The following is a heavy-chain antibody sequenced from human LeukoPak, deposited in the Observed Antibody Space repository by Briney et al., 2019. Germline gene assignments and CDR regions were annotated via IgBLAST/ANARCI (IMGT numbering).Heavy chain of an antibody. CDR1: GYTFLDYY. D-gene: IGHD2-2*01. J-gene: IGHJ4*02. Sequence: GASVKLSCKAAGYTFLDYYIQWIQQAPGKGLEWMGRFDPENGETIYAEKFRGRVTMTADTSIDTANLELNNLRFEDTAVYYCATAIPYGWGQGTLVTVSS. CDR3: ATAIPYG. V-gene: IGHV1-69-2*01. CDR2: FDPENGET.